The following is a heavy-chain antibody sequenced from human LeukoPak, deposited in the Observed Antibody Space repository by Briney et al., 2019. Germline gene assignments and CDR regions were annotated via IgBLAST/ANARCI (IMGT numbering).Heavy chain of an antibody. CDR3: ARAPERITFGGVIVLGYFDL. V-gene: IGHV1-18*01. J-gene: IGHJ2*01. CDR2: ISAYNGNT. Sequence: ASVKVSCKASGYTFTGFAISWVRQAPGQGLEWMGWISAYNGNTNYAQKLQGRVTMTTDTSTSTAYMELRSLRSDDTAVYYCARAPERITFGGVIVLGYFDLWGRDTLVTVSS. D-gene: IGHD3-16*02. CDR1: GYTFTGFA.